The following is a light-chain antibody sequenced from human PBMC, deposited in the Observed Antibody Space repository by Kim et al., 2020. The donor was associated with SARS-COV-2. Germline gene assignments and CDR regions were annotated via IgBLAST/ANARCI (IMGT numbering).Light chain of an antibody. J-gene: IGKJ5*01. Sequence: DIQMTQSPSSLSASLGDSVTITCRASQGISQNIAWFQQKPGQAPKSLIYGASTLQGGVPPRFRGGGSGRDFSLTINSLQADDFAIYFCQQYNSHPITFGRGTRLEIK. CDR3: QQYNSHPIT. CDR1: QGISQN. CDR2: GAS. V-gene: IGKV1-16*01.